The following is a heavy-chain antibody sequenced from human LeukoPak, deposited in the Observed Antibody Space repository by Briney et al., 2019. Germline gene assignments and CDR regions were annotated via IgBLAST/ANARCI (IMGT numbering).Heavy chain of an antibody. D-gene: IGHD3-16*01. CDR3: ARDRFGGFGGLPDAFDI. CDR2: IYYSGST. J-gene: IGHJ3*02. Sequence: PSETLSLTCTVSGGSISSSSYYWGWIRQPPGTGLEWIGSIYYSGSTYYNPSLKSRVTISVDTSKNQFSLKLSSVTAADTAVYYCARDRFGGFGGLPDAFDIWGQGTMVTVSS. CDR1: GGSISSSSYY. V-gene: IGHV4-39*07.